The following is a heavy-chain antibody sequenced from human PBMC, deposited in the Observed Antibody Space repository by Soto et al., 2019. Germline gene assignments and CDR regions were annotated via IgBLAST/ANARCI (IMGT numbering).Heavy chain of an antibody. Sequence: GXSLRLSCAASGFTLSSYALHWFRQAPVNGLEWVAFISYEGRNKYYADSVKGRFTISRDNSKNTLYLQMNSLRAEDTAFYFCAKIRSNWNDGIGYYFDYWGQGTLVTVSS. V-gene: IGHV3-30-3*02. CDR3: AKIRSNWNDGIGYYFDY. CDR1: GFTLSSYA. J-gene: IGHJ4*02. D-gene: IGHD1-1*01. CDR2: ISYEGRNK.